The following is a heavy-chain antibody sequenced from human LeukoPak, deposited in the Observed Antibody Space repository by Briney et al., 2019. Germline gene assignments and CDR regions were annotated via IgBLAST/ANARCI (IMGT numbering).Heavy chain of an antibody. Sequence: GGSLRLSCAASGFTFSDYYMSWIRQAPGKGLEWVSAISGSGGSTYYADSVKGRFTISRDNSKNTLYLQMNSLRAEDTAVYYCAKFSGSYSSPFDYWGQGTLVTVSS. J-gene: IGHJ4*02. D-gene: IGHD1-26*01. CDR1: GFTFSDYY. CDR2: ISGSGGST. V-gene: IGHV3-23*01. CDR3: AKFSGSYSSPFDY.